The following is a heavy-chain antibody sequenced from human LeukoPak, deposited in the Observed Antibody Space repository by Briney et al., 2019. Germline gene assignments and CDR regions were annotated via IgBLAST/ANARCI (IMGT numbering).Heavy chain of an antibody. CDR1: GFTFSSYW. CDR3: AGVLTVAGRVRFRS. D-gene: IGHD6-19*01. CDR2: IKQDGSEK. V-gene: IGHV3-7*03. J-gene: IGHJ4*02. Sequence: GGSLRLSCAASGFTFSSYWMSWVRQAPGKGLEWVANIKQDGSEKYYVDSVKGRFTISRDNAKNSLYLQMNSLRAEDTAVYYCAGVLTVAGRVRFRSGGRGTVVTVPS.